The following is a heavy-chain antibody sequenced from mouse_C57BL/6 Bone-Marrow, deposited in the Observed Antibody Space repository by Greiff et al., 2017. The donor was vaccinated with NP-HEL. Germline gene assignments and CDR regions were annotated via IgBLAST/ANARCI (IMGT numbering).Heavy chain of an antibody. J-gene: IGHJ4*01. Sequence: QVQLQQSGAELARPGASVKLSCKASGYTFTSYGISWVKQRTGQGLGWIGEIYPRSGNTYYNEKFKGKATLTADKSSSTAYMERRSLTSEDSAVYFCARGATLVALYAMDYWGQGTSVTVTS. D-gene: IGHD1-1*01. V-gene: IGHV1-81*01. CDR3: ARGATLVALYAMDY. CDR2: IYPRSGNT. CDR1: GYTFTSYG.